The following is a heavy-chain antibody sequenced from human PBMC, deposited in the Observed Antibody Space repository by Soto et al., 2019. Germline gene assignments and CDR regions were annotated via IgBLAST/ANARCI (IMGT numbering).Heavy chain of an antibody. J-gene: IGHJ6*02. CDR3: EKDQVLRDYYGHAFDV. CDR1: GFTFSNYG. Sequence: QVQLVESGGGVVQPGRSLRLSCVVSGFTFSNYGMHWVLQAPGKGLEWVADIWYDGSGQMYADSVQGRFTISRDNAKNTLYLQMNRLRVEDTAVYYCEKDQVLRDYYGHAFDVWGQGTAVTVS. V-gene: IGHV3-33*03. CDR2: IWYDGSGQ. D-gene: IGHD3-22*01.